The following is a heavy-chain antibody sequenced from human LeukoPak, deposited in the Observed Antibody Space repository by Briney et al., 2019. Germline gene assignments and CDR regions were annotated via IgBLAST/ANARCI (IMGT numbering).Heavy chain of an antibody. Sequence: PSETLSLTCTVSGGSISSSSYYWGWIRQPPGKGLEWIGSIYYSGSTYYNPSLKSRVTISVDTSKNQFSLKLSSVTAADTAVYYCARVEGELLEDQAYDYWGQGTLVTVSS. CDR3: ARVEGELLEDQAYDY. J-gene: IGHJ4*02. CDR2: IYYSGST. CDR1: GGSISSSSYY. D-gene: IGHD1-26*01. V-gene: IGHV4-39*07.